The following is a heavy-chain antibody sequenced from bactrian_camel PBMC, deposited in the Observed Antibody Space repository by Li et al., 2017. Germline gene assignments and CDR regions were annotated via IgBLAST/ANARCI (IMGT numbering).Heavy chain of an antibody. D-gene: IGHD2*01. CDR1: SGTYRNRF. Sequence: HVQLVESGGGSVQAGGSLRLSCAASSGTYRNRFMGWFRQAPGKEREGVAIIYPGGITTYYADSVKGRFSISKDNARNWLDLQMDSLEPGDTARYYCAADRRRHGPPSLRPGDYSVWGQGTQVTVS. V-gene: IGHV3S1*01. J-gene: IGHJ4*01. CDR2: IYPGGITT. CDR3: AADRRRHGPPSLRPGDYSV.